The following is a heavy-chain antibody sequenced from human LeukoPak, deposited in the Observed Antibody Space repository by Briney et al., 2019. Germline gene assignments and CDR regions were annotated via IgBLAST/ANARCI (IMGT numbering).Heavy chain of an antibody. J-gene: IGHJ4*02. Sequence: SETLSLTCAVYGGSFSGYYWSWIRQPPGKGLEWIGEINHSGSTNYNPSLKSRVTISVDTSKNQFSLKLSSVTAADTAVYYCARFIGGDYYGRFDYWGQGTLVTVSS. V-gene: IGHV4-34*01. CDR2: INHSGST. CDR3: ARFIGGDYYGRFDY. D-gene: IGHD2-21*02. CDR1: GGSFSGYY.